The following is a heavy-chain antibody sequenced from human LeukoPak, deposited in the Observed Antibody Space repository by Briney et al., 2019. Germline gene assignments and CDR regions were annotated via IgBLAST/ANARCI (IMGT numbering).Heavy chain of an antibody. CDR2: IRYDGSNK. J-gene: IGHJ6*03. D-gene: IGHD3-22*01. CDR1: GFTFSSYG. CDR3: AKGDYDSSGPPPHYYYYYMDV. Sequence: GGSLRLSCAASGFTFSSYGMHWVRQAPGKGLEWVAFIRYDGSNKYYADSVKGRFTISRDNSKNTLYLQMNSLRAEDTAVYYCAKGDYDSSGPPPHYYYYYMDVWGKGTTVTISS. V-gene: IGHV3-30*02.